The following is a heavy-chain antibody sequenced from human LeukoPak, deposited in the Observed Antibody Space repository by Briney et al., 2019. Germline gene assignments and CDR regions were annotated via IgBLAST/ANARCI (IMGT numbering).Heavy chain of an antibody. CDR1: GYTFTSYG. CDR2: ISAYNGNT. CDR3: ARDGLLWFGEFRDGPFDY. Sequence: ASVKVSCKASGYTFTSYGISWVRQAPGQGLEWMGWISAYNGNTNYAQKLQGRVTMTTDTSTSTAYMELRSLRSDDTAVYYCARDGLLWFGEFRDGPFDYWGQGTLVTVSS. J-gene: IGHJ4*02. V-gene: IGHV1-18*01. D-gene: IGHD3-10*01.